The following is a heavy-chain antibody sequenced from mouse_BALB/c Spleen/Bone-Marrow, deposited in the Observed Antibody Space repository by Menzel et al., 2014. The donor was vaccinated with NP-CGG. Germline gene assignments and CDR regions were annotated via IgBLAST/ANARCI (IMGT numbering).Heavy chain of an antibody. CDR1: GFNIKDTY. Sequence: EVQLQQSGAELVKPGASVKLSCTASGFNIKDTYMHWVKQRPEQGLEWIGGIDPANGNTKYDPKFQGKATITADTSSNTAYLQLSSLTSEDTAVYYGARHNEHYAMDYWGQGTSVTVSS. CDR2: IDPANGNT. J-gene: IGHJ4*01. V-gene: IGHV14-3*02. CDR3: ARHNEHYAMDY. D-gene: IGHD6-1*01.